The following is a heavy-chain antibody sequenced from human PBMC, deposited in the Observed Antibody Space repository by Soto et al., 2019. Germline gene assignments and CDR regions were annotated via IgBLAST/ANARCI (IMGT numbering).Heavy chain of an antibody. V-gene: IGHV1-8*01. Sequence: ASVKVSCKASGYTFTSYDINWVRQATGQGLEWMGWMNPNSGNTGYAQKFQGRVTMTRNTSISTAYMELSSLRSEDTAVYYCARGRYCSSTSCYRIHHTWFDPWGQGTLVTVSS. D-gene: IGHD2-2*01. CDR1: GYTFTSYD. CDR2: MNPNSGNT. CDR3: ARGRYCSSTSCYRIHHTWFDP. J-gene: IGHJ5*02.